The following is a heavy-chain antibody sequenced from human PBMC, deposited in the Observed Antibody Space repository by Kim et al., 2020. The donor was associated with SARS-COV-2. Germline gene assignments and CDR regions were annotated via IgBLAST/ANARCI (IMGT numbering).Heavy chain of an antibody. D-gene: IGHD3-22*01. V-gene: IGHV3-23*01. Sequence: GGSLRLSCAASGFTFSSYAMSWVRQAPGKGLEWVSAISGSGGSTYYADSVKGRFTISRDNSKNTLYLQMNSLRVEDTAVYYCAKDWNDEYYYDSSGYWGFDYWGQGTLVTVSS. J-gene: IGHJ4*02. CDR2: ISGSGGST. CDR3: AKDWNDEYYYDSSGYWGFDY. CDR1: GFTFSSYA.